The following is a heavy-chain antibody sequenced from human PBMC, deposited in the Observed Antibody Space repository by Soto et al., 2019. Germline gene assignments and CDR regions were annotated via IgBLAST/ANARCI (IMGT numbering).Heavy chain of an antibody. Sequence: EVQLVESGGGLVQPGRSLRLSCAASGFTFDDYAMHWVRQAPGKGLEWVSGISWNSGSIGYADSVKGRFTISRDNAKNSLYLEMNSLRAQDTALYYCAKDEKDYGAPLAFDIWGQGTMVTVSS. CDR3: AKDEKDYGAPLAFDI. D-gene: IGHD4-17*01. CDR2: ISWNSGSI. CDR1: GFTFDDYA. V-gene: IGHV3-9*01. J-gene: IGHJ3*02.